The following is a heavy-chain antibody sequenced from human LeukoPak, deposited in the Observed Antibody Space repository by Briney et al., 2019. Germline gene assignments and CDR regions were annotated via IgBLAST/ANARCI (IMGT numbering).Heavy chain of an antibody. D-gene: IGHD3-16*01. CDR3: AKDLDFWIT. V-gene: IGHV3-23*01. J-gene: IGHJ4*02. CDR2: ITGSGGHT. Sequence: QPGGSLRLSCEASGFTFSNYAMAWVRQSPGKGLEWVSGITGSGGHTYYADSVKGRFTSSRDNSKNTLYLQMNSLRAEDTALYYCAKDLDFWITWGQGTLVTVSS. CDR1: GFTFSNYA.